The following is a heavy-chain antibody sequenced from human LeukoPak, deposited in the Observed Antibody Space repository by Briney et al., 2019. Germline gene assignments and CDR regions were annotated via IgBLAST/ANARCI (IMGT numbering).Heavy chain of an antibody. CDR2: ISGTSGTI. J-gene: IGHJ6*03. CDR3: ARGQGDFWSGSYYYYYMDV. CDR1: GFTFSGYS. D-gene: IGHD3-3*01. Sequence: GGSLRPSCAASGFTFSGYSMNWVRQAPGKGLEWVSYISGTSGTIYNADSVTGRFTISRDNAKNSLYLQMNSLRAEDTALYFCARGQGDFWSGSYYYYYMDVWSKGTTVTVSS. V-gene: IGHV3-48*04.